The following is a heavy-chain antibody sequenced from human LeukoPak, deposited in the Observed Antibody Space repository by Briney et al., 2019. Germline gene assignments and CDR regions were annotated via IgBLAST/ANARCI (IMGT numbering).Heavy chain of an antibody. CDR1: GGSISSGDYY. CDR3: ARRPSLNGVGDRVLDY. J-gene: IGHJ4*02. V-gene: IGHV4-30-4*01. CDR2: IYYSGST. D-gene: IGHD2-8*01. Sequence: PSETLSLTCTVSGGSISSGDYYWSWIRQPPGKGLEWIGYIYYSGSTYYNPSLKSRVTISVDTSKNQFSLKLSSVTAADTAVYYCARRPSLNGVGDRVLDYWGQGTLVTVSS.